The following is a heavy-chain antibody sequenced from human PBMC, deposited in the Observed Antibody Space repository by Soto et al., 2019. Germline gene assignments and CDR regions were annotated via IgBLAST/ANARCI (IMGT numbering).Heavy chain of an antibody. CDR1: SGPDRSHN. D-gene: IGHD4-17*01. CDR2: VYYTGDT. CDR3: VRQGIDYLHVLVDV. V-gene: IGHV4-59*08. Sequence: QVQLQQSGPRLVKPSETLSLTCTVSSGPDRSHNWGWIRQPPGRGLEWSGYVYYTGDTAYNPSLRGRVTITADTATNDISLTLNSVTAADTAVYYCVRQGIDYLHVLVDVWGQGTTVSVSS. J-gene: IGHJ6*02.